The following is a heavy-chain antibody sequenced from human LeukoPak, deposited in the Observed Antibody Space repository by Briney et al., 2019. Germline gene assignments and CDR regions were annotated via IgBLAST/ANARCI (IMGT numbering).Heavy chain of an antibody. CDR2: IYSSGNT. V-gene: IGHV4-39*01. Sequence: PSETLSLTCTVSGGSVSSGTYYWGWIRQPPGKGLEWIGNIYSSGNTYYNPSLESRVTLSVDTSRNQFSLKLNSVTAADTAVYYCTRLRWSPADAFEIWGQGTLVIVSS. J-gene: IGHJ3*02. D-gene: IGHD3-3*01. CDR1: GGSVSSGTYY. CDR3: TRLRWSPADAFEI.